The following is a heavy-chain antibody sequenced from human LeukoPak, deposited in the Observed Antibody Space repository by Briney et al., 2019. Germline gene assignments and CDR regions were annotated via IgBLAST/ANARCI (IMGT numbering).Heavy chain of an antibody. V-gene: IGHV3-15*01. CDR1: GFTFSNAW. D-gene: IGHD2-2*01. CDR2: IKSKTDGGTT. J-gene: IGHJ5*02. CDR3: TTDPSGCSSTSCYYNWFDP. Sequence: GGPLRLSCAASGFTFSNAWMSWVRQAPGKGLEWVGRIKSKTDGGTTDYAAPVKGRFTISRDDSKNTLYLQMNSLKTEDTAVYYCTTDPSGCSSTSCYYNWFDPWGQGTLVTVSS.